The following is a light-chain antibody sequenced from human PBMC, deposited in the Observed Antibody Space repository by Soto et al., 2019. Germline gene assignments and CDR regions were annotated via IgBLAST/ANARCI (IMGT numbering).Light chain of an antibody. CDR2: EVS. J-gene: IGLJ2*01. CDR1: SSDVGGYNY. CDR3: SSYTSSSTPVV. Sequence: QSALTQHASVSGSPGQSITISCTGTSSDVGGYNYVSWYQQHPGKAPKLMIYEVSNRPSGVSNRFSGSKSGNTASLTISGLLAEDEADYYFSSYTSSSTPVVFGGGTNLTVL. V-gene: IGLV2-14*01.